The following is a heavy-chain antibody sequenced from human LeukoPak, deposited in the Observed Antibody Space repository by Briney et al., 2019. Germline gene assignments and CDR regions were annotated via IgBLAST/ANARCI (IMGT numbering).Heavy chain of an antibody. J-gene: IGHJ5*02. CDR1: GGSVSSYS. Sequence: SDTLSLTCTVSGGSVSSYSWSWIRQPPGKGLEWMGNITYNGKTDYNPSLKSRVIISVDTSKNQFSLMVNSMTAADTAVYYCARARYDILTGYYNNWFDPWGQGTLVTVSS. V-gene: IGHV4-59*02. CDR3: ARARYDILTGYYNNWFDP. CDR2: ITYNGKT. D-gene: IGHD3-9*01.